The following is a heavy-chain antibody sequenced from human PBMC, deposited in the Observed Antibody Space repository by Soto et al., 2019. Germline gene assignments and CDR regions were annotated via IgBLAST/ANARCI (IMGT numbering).Heavy chain of an antibody. J-gene: IGHJ4*02. V-gene: IGHV2-5*02. CDR2: IFWDDDK. CDR1: GFSLSTSGGG. D-gene: IGHD2-8*02. Sequence: SGPTLVNPTQTLTLTCSFSGFSLSTSGGGVGWIRQPPEKALEWLALIFWDDDKRYSPSLKSRRPITKAAYKNQVVLTLTNMDLVYTATYSCARIFTAAGGHFDYWGQGTLVTVSS. CDR3: ARIFTAAGGHFDY.